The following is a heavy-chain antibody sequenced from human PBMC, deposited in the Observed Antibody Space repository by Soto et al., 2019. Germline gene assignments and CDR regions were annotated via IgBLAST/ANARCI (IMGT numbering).Heavy chain of an antibody. V-gene: IGHV3-23*01. Sequence: GGSLRLSCAASGFTFSSYAMSWVRQAPGKGLEWVSAISGSGGNTYYADSVKGRFTISRDNSKNTLYLQMNSLRAEDTAVYYCAKSGGITMIVVVNPFDYWGQGTLVTVSS. D-gene: IGHD3-22*01. J-gene: IGHJ4*02. CDR2: ISGSGGNT. CDR3: AKSGGITMIVVVNPFDY. CDR1: GFTFSSYA.